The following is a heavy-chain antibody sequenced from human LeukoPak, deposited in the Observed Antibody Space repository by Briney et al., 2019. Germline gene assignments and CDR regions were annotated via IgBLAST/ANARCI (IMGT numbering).Heavy chain of an antibody. D-gene: IGHD3-10*01. J-gene: IGHJ4*02. CDR1: GFTFSSYG. CDR3: AKGGLWFGELLPDY. V-gene: IGHV3-30*02. CDR2: IRYAGSNK. Sequence: PGGSLRLSCAASGFTFSSYGMHWVRQAPGKGLEWVAFIRYAGSNKYYADSVKGRFTISRDNSKNTLYLQMNSLRAEDTAVYYCAKGGLWFGELLPDYWGQGTLVTVSS.